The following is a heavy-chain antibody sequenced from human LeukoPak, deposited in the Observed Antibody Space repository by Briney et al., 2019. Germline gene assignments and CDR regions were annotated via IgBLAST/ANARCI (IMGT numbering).Heavy chain of an antibody. D-gene: IGHD6-19*01. CDR1: GFTFDNYG. CDR3: ARDGRSGWYSDY. Sequence: GGSLRLSCAASGFTFDNYGMSWVRQAPGKGLEWVSGIYWNGGGTGYADSVKGRFTISRDNAKNSLYLQMDSLRTEDTALYYCARDGRSGWYSDYWGQGTLVTVSS. J-gene: IGHJ4*02. CDR2: IYWNGGGT. V-gene: IGHV3-20*04.